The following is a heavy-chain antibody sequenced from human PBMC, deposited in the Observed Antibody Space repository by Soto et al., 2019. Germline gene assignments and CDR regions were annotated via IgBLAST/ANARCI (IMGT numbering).Heavy chain of an antibody. J-gene: IGHJ4*02. CDR2: INRRGNT. Sequence: SETLSLGCAVYGRSFSGYSWTWIRQAPGKGRGWIGEINRRGNTNYNPSLRRRVTISKDASKDQFSLKLRSVTAADAAIYFCARAARPGSQIVVAAATSDYFDCCGLGTLV. CDR1: GRSFSGYS. CDR3: ARAARPGSQIVVAAATSDYFDC. V-gene: IGHV4-34*01. D-gene: IGHD2-15*01.